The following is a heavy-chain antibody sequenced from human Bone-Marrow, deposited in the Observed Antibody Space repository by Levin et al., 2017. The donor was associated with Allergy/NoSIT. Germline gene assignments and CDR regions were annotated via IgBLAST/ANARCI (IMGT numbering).Heavy chain of an antibody. V-gene: IGHV3-30-3*01. CDR2: ISYDGSNK. CDR3: ARSSLTYCGGDCYPFDY. CDR1: GFTFSSYA. Sequence: GGSLRLSCAASGFTFSSYAMHWVRQAPGKGLEWVAVISYDGSNKYYADSVKGRFTISRDNSKNTLYLQMNSLRAEDTAVYYCARSSLTYCGGDCYPFDYWGQGTLVTVSS. D-gene: IGHD2-21*02. J-gene: IGHJ4*02.